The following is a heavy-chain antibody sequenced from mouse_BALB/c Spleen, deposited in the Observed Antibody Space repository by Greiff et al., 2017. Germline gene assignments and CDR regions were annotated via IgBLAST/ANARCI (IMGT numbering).Heavy chain of an antibody. CDR2: ISSGGST. V-gene: IGHV5-6-5*01. CDR1: GFTFSSYA. J-gene: IGHJ2*01. D-gene: IGHD4-1*01. CDR3: ARGTGTRDFDY. Sequence: EVQVVESGGGLVKPGGSLKLSCAASGFTFSSYAMSWVRQTPEKRLEWVASISSGGSTYYPDSVKGRFTISRDNARNILYLQMSSLRSEDTAMYYCARGTGTRDFDYWGQGTTLTVSS.